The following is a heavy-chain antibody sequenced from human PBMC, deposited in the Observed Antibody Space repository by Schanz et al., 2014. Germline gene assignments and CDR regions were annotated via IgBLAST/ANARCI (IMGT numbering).Heavy chain of an antibody. CDR2: IGYLGDT. CDR3: ARGTDWSLHY. J-gene: IGHJ4*02. D-gene: IGHD1-1*01. Sequence: EVQLLESGGGLVQPGGSLRLSCAASGFTFTTHSMTWVRQAPGKGLEWVSTIGYLGDTYYPDSVKGRFTVSRDSGQNSLYLQMNSLRAGDTAVYYCARGTDWSLHYWGQGALVTVSS. V-gene: IGHV3-13*01. CDR1: GFTFTTHS.